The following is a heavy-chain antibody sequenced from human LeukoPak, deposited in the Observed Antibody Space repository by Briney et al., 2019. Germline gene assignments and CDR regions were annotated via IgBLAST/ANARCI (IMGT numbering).Heavy chain of an antibody. CDR1: GGSFSGYY. CDR3: ARGDSSGYSA. CDR2: INHSGST. Sequence: SETLSLTCAVYGGSFSGYYWSWIRQPPGKGLEWIGEINHSGSTNYNPSLKGRVTISVDTSKNQFSLKLSSVTAADTAVYYCARGDSSGYSAWGQGTLVTVSS. J-gene: IGHJ1*01. V-gene: IGHV4-34*01. D-gene: IGHD3-22*01.